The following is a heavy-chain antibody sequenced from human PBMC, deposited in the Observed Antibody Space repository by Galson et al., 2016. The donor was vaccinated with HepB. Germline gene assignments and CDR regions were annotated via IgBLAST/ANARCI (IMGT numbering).Heavy chain of an antibody. Sequence: SETLSLTCTVSGGSISRYYWSWIRQPPGKGLEWIGYVYDSGSTEYNPSLKSRVTISVDTSKNQFSLKLTSVTAADTAVYYCAGGARPLTAATPRRGHLDCWGQGTLVTVSS. D-gene: IGHD4-17*01. CDR1: GGSISRYY. CDR2: VYDSGST. V-gene: IGHV4-59*01. CDR3: AGGARPLTAATPRRGHLDC. J-gene: IGHJ4*02.